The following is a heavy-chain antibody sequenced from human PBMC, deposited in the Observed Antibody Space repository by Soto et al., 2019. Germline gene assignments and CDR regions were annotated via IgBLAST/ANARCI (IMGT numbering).Heavy chain of an antibody. CDR3: VRTSLVVAVATREDF. CDR1: GFTFSNDW. CDR2: IDSDGSRI. J-gene: IGHJ4*02. V-gene: IGHV3-74*01. D-gene: IGHD2-15*01. Sequence: EVQLVESGGGLVQPAESLRLACAASGFTFSNDWMHWVRQAPGKVLVWVSRIDSDGSRITYADFVKGRFTISRDNAKNTVYLHMNSLTAEDTAVYYCVRTSLVVAVATREDFWGQGTLVTVSS.